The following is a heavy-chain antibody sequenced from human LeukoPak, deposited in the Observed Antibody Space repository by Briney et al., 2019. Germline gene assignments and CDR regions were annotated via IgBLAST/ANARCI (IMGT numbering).Heavy chain of an antibody. Sequence: GGSLRLSCAASGFTFSSYSMNWVRQAPGKGLEWVGFIRSKAYGGTTEYAASVKGRFTISRDDSKSIAYLQMNSLKTEDTAVYYCTRRGSYDYSDCWGQGTLVTVSS. D-gene: IGHD1-26*01. CDR3: TRRGSYDYSDC. J-gene: IGHJ4*02. V-gene: IGHV3-49*04. CDR1: GFTFSSYS. CDR2: IRSKAYGGTT.